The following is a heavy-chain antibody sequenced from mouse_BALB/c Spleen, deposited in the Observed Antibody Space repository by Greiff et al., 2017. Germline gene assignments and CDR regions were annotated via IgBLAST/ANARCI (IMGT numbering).Heavy chain of an antibody. Sequence: EVQRVESGGGLVQPGGSLKLSCAASGFTFSSYGMSWVRQTPDKRLELVATINSNGGSTYYPDSVKGRFTISRDNAKNTLYLQMSSLKSEDTAMYYCARGGLYRYGFDYWGQGTTLTVSS. CDR1: GFTFSSYG. CDR2: INSNGGST. D-gene: IGHD2-14*01. J-gene: IGHJ2*01. V-gene: IGHV5-6-3*01. CDR3: ARGGLYRYGFDY.